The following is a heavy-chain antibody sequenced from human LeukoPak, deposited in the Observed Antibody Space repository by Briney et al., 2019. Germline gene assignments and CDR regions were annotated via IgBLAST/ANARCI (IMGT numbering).Heavy chain of an antibody. CDR1: GYTLTDLS. CDR2: FDPEDGET. CDR3: ATEILGIAAAGTLCY. Sequence: PTASVKVSCKVSGYTLTDLSMHWVRQAPGKGLEWMGGFDPEDGETIYAQKFQGRVTMTEDTSTDTAYMELSSLRSEDTAVYYCATEILGIAAAGTLCYWGQGTLVTVSS. D-gene: IGHD6-13*01. J-gene: IGHJ4*02. V-gene: IGHV1-24*01.